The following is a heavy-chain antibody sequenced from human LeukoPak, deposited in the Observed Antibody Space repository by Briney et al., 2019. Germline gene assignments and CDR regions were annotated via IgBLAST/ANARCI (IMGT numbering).Heavy chain of an antibody. CDR1: GGSISSGGYY. CDR3: ARAGTAAAGTENYYYGMDV. J-gene: IGHJ6*02. V-gene: IGHV4-39*07. D-gene: IGHD6-13*01. Sequence: SETLSLTCTVSGGSISSGGYYWSWIRQPPGKGLEWIGEINHSGSTNYNPSLKSRVTISVDTSKNQFSLKLSSVTAADTAVYYCARAGTAAAGTENYYYGMDVWGQGTTVTVSS. CDR2: INHSGST.